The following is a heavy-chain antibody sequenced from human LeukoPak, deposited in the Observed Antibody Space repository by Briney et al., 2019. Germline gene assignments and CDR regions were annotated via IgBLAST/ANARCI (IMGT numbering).Heavy chain of an antibody. D-gene: IGHD3-10*01. J-gene: IGHJ6*03. Sequence: PSETLSLTCTVSGGSISSYYWSWIRQSPGKGLECIGYIHYTGSTNYNPSLKSRVTISVETSKNQFSLKLKSVTAADTAVYYCARVGYYGSGRLYYYYYYMDVWGKGTTVTVSS. V-gene: IGHV4-59*01. CDR1: GGSISSYY. CDR2: IHYTGST. CDR3: ARVGYYGSGRLYYYYYYMDV.